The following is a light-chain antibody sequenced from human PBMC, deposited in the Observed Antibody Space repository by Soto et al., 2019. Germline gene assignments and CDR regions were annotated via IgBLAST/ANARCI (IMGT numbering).Light chain of an antibody. J-gene: IGKJ1*01. CDR1: QSVSSRY. V-gene: IGKV3-15*01. CDR3: QQYNNWPRT. Sequence: EIVMTQSPATLSVSPGEGATLXXRASQSVSSRYLAWYQQKPGQAPRXXMYGVSTRAAGIPARFSGSGAGTEFTLIISGLQSEDFAVYYCQQYNNWPRTFGQGTKVDIK. CDR2: GVS.